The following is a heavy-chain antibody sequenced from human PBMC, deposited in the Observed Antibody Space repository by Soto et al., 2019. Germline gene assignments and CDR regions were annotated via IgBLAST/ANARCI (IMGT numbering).Heavy chain of an antibody. V-gene: IGHV1-18*01. CDR1: GYTFTSYG. CDR2: ISAYNGNT. CDR3: ARGLLNWNYGYYYFDY. D-gene: IGHD1-7*01. J-gene: IGHJ4*02. Sequence: ASVKVSCKASGYTFTSYGISWVRQAPGQGLEWMGWISAYNGNTNYAQKLQGRVTMTTDTSTSTVYMELSSLRSEDTAVYYCARGLLNWNYGYYYFDYWGQGTLVTVSS.